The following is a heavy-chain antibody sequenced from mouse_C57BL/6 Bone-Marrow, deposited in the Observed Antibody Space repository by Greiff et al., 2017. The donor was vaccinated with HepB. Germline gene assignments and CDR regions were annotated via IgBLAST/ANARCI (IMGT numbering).Heavy chain of an antibody. D-gene: IGHD4-1*01. V-gene: IGHV2-2*01. CDR2: IWSGGST. CDR1: GFPFTSYG. J-gene: IGHJ1*03. CDR3: ARKLGDVYWYFDV. Sequence: QVQPKPSGPGLVQPSQSLSITCTVSGFPFTSYGVHRVRQSPGKGLEWLGVIWSGGSTDYNAAFISRLSISNDNSKSQVFFKRNRLQADYTARYYGARKLGDVYWYFDVWGTGTTVTVSS.